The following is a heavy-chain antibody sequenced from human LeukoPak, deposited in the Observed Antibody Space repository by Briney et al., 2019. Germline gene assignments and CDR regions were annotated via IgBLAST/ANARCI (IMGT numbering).Heavy chain of an antibody. J-gene: IGHJ5*02. D-gene: IGHD2-2*01. CDR3: ARGRYCSSTSCYRFRFDP. CDR2: INHSGST. V-gene: IGHV4-34*01. Sequence: SETLSLTCAVYGGSFSVYYWSWIRQPPGKGLEWIGEINHSGSTNYNPSLKSRVTISVDTSKNQFSLKLSSVTAADTAVYYCARGRYCSSTSCYRFRFDPWGQGTLVTVSS. CDR1: GGSFSVYY.